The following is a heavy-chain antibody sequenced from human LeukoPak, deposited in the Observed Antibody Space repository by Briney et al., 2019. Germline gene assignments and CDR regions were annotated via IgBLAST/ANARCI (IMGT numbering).Heavy chain of an antibody. J-gene: IGHJ3*02. D-gene: IGHD2-15*01. CDR2: ISAYNGNT. V-gene: IGHV1-18*01. CDR3: ARDQETLVVVVAATALDAFDI. Sequence: GASVKVSCKVSGYTLTELSMHWVRQAPGQGLEWMGWISAYNGNTNYAQKLQGRVTMTTDTSTSTAYMELRSLRSDDTAVYYCARDQETLVVVVAATALDAFDIWGQGTMVTVSS. CDR1: GYTLTELS.